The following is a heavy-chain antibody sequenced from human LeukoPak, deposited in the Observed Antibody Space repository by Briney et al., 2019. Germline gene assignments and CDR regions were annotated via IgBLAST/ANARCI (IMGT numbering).Heavy chain of an antibody. D-gene: IGHD2-15*01. CDR1: GFTFSSYW. V-gene: IGHV3-7*01. CDR2: IKQDGSEK. J-gene: IGHJ4*02. CDR3: AKDLTGYCSGGSCYGGFDY. Sequence: PGGSLRLSCAASGFTFSSYWMSWVRQAPGKGLEWVANIKQDGSEKYYVDSVKGRFTISRDNSKNTLYLQMNSLRAEDTAVYYCAKDLTGYCSGGSCYGGFDYWGQGTLVTVSS.